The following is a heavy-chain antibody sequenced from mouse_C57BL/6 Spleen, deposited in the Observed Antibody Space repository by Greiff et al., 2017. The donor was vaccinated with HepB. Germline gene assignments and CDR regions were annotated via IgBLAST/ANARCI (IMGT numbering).Heavy chain of an antibody. CDR1: GYTFTSYW. CDR2: IHPNSGST. D-gene: IGHD1-1*01. CDR3: ASNYYGSSYRYDYYAMDY. Sequence: QVQLQQPGAELVKPGASVKLSCKASGYTFTSYWMHWVKQRPGQGLEWIGMIHPNSGSTNYNEKFKSKATLTVDKSSSTAYMQLSSLTSEDSAVYYCASNYYGSSYRYDYYAMDYWGQGTSVTVSS. J-gene: IGHJ4*01. V-gene: IGHV1-64*01.